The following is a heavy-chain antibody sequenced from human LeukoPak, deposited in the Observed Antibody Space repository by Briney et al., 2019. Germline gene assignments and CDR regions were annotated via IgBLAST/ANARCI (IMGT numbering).Heavy chain of an antibody. Sequence: SETLSLTCAVYGGSFSGYYWSWIRQPPGKGLEWIGEINHSGSTNYNPSLKSRVTISVDTSKNQFSLKLSSVTAADTAVYYCARGRTISGSSWPLYDYWGQGTLVTVSS. J-gene: IGHJ4*02. CDR3: ARGRTISGSSWPLYDY. D-gene: IGHD6-13*01. CDR2: INHSGST. V-gene: IGHV4-34*01. CDR1: GGSFSGYY.